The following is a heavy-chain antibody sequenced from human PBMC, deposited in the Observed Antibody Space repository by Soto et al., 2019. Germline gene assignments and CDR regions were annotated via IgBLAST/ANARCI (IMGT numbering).Heavy chain of an antibody. CDR1: GYTFTSYA. V-gene: IGHV1-18*01. D-gene: IGHD2-21*02. J-gene: IGHJ4*02. Sequence: ASVKVSCKASGYTFTSYAISWVRQAPGQGLEWMGWISAYNGNTNYPQKLQGRVTMTTDTSTNTAYMELRSLRSDDTAVYYCASPYSAGDWYYFDSRSQRTLVTVSS. CDR2: ISAYNGNT. CDR3: ASPYSAGDWYYFDS.